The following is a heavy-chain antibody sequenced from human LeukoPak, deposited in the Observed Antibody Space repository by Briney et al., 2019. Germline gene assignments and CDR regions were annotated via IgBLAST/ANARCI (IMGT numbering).Heavy chain of an antibody. Sequence: SETLSLTCTVSGGSIGSGYYWAWIRQPPGKGLEWIGSTHYGGTTHYNPSLQSRVTISADTSKNQFALDLRSVTAADTAVYYCTRDIGDFVSDFWGQGTLVTVSS. D-gene: IGHD2-21*02. CDR3: TRDIGDFVSDF. CDR1: GGSIGSGYY. V-gene: IGHV4-39*02. CDR2: THYGGTT. J-gene: IGHJ4*02.